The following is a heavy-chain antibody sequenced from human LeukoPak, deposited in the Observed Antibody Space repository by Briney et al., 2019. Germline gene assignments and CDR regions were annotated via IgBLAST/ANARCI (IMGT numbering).Heavy chain of an antibody. Sequence: ASVKVSCKASGHTFTDYYMHLVRQAPGQGLEWMGRINPNNGGTHYAQTFQGRVTMTRDTSISTAYMELSRLRFDDTAVYYCYLEGVPVTGTSYYWGQGTLATVSS. CDR1: GHTFTDYY. V-gene: IGHV1-2*06. CDR2: INPNNGGT. D-gene: IGHD6-19*01. CDR3: YLEGVPVTGTSYY. J-gene: IGHJ4*02.